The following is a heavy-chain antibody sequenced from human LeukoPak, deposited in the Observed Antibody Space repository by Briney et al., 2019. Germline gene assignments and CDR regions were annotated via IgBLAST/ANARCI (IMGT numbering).Heavy chain of an antibody. D-gene: IGHD6-19*01. J-gene: IGHJ4*02. V-gene: IGHV3-23*01. CDR2: ISGSGGST. CDR1: GFTFSSYA. CDR3: AKDSGYSSGWYLDY. Sequence: PGGSLRLSCAASGFTFSSYAMSWVRQAPGKELEWVSAISGSGGSTYYADSVKGRFTISRDNSKNTLYLQMNSLRAEDTAVYYCAKDSGYSSGWYLDYWGQGTLVTVSS.